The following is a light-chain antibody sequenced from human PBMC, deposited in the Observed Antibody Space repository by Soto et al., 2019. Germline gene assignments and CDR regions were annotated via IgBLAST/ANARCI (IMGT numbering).Light chain of an antibody. CDR3: QQSYSAPFA. CDR2: TAS. Sequence: DIQVTQSPSSLSAYVGDRVTINCRASQRISSYLHWYQQKPGTPPKLLIHTASNLQSEVPSRFRGNGSGTDFTLTISSLQPEDFATYYCQQSYSAPFAFGQGTTLEIK. V-gene: IGKV1-39*01. J-gene: IGKJ2*01. CDR1: QRISSY.